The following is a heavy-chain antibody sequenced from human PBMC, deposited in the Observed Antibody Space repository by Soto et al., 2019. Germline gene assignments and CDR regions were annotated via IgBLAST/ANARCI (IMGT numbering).Heavy chain of an antibody. CDR2: IIPILGIA. Sequence: QVQLVQSGAEVKKPGSSVKVSCKASGGTFSSYTISWVRQAPGQGLKWMGRIIPILGIANYAQKFQGRVTITADKSTSTAYMELSSLRSEDTAVYYCARDSYAASAFDIWGQGTMVTVSS. D-gene: IGHD3-10*01. CDR3: ARDSYAASAFDI. CDR1: GGTFSSYT. J-gene: IGHJ3*02. V-gene: IGHV1-69*08.